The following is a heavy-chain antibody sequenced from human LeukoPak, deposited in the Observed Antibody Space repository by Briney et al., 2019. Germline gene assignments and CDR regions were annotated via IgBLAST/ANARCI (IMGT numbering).Heavy chain of an antibody. D-gene: IGHD6-19*01. CDR3: AKDLGYSSGWQGGYFDY. CDR1: GFTVSINC. J-gene: IGHJ4*02. Sequence: PGGSLRLSRAPSGFTVSINCIGWVRQAPGKGLGWVSVIYSGGDTYYADSVKGRFTIAGDNSKNTLYLQMNSLRAEGTAVYYCAKDLGYSSGWQGGYFDYWGQGTLVTVSS. V-gene: IGHV3-53*01. CDR2: IYSGGDT.